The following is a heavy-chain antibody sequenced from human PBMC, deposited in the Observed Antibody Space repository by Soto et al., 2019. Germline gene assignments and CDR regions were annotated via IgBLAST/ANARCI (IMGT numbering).Heavy chain of an antibody. Sequence: PGGSLRLSCVGSGFIFSNYGMHWVRQAPGKGLEWVAFISYDGSDILYADSVKGRFTISRDNSKSTLFLHMNRPTAEDTAIYFCAIVRVADSSLDHWGQGTLVTVSS. V-gene: IGHV3-30*03. J-gene: IGHJ4*02. CDR3: AIVRVADSSLDH. D-gene: IGHD3-10*02. CDR2: ISYDGSDI. CDR1: GFIFSNYG.